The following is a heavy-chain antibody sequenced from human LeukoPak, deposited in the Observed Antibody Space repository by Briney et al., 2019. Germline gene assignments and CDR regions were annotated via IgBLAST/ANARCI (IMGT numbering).Heavy chain of an antibody. V-gene: IGHV1-69*04. CDR1: GGTFSSYA. J-gene: IGHJ4*02. Sequence: SVKVSCKASGGTFSSYAISWVRQAPGQGLEWMGRIIPILGIANYAQKFQGRVTITADKSTSTAYMELSSLRDEDSAAYYCARVYLERLTAGYFDHWGQGTWVTVSP. CDR3: ARVYLERLTAGYFDH. CDR2: IIPILGIA. D-gene: IGHD2-8*01.